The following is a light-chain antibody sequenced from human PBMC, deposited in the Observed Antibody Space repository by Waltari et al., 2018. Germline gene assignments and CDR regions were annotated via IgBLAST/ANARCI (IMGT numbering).Light chain of an antibody. CDR2: DVS. V-gene: IGLV2-23*02. Sequence: QSALTQPASVSGSPGQSITIPCTGTSSDVGGSNYFSWYQQHPGQAPKLMIYDVSKRPSGVSNRFSGSKSGNTASLTISGLQAEDEADYYCCSYAGSSTRWVFGGGTKLTVL. CDR3: CSYAGSSTRWV. J-gene: IGLJ3*02. CDR1: SSDVGGSNY.